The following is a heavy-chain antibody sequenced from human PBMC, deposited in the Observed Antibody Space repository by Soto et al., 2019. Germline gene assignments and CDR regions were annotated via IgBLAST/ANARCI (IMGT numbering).Heavy chain of an antibody. V-gene: IGHV1-69*02. Sequence: QVQLVQSGAEVKKPGSSVKVSCKASGGTFSRYTINWVRQAPGQGLEWMGRIIPIAAIANYTQKFQGRVTITVDKSATTADMGLSSLRSDDTAVYYCARGSTIVRGAPSWFDPWGQGTLVTVSS. J-gene: IGHJ5*02. CDR1: GGTFSRYT. CDR3: ARGSTIVRGAPSWFDP. D-gene: IGHD3-10*01. CDR2: IIPIAAIA.